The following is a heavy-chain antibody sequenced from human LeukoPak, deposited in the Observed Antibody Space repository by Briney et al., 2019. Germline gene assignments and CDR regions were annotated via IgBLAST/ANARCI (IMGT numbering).Heavy chain of an antibody. V-gene: IGHV4-61*08. D-gene: IGHD6-19*01. CDR1: GGSISSGDYY. Sequence: SETLSLTCTVSGGSISSGDYYWSWIRQPPGKGLEWIGYIYYSGSTNYNPSLKSRVTISVDTSKNQFSLKLSSVTAADTAVYYCARLPADLHAFDIWGQGTMVTVSS. CDR3: ARLPADLHAFDI. CDR2: IYYSGST. J-gene: IGHJ3*02.